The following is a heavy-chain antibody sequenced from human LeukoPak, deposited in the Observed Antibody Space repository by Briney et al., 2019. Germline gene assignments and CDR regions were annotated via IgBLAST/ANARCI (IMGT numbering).Heavy chain of an antibody. J-gene: IGHJ6*03. CDR2: IRLDDSTE. Sequence: GGSLRLSCASAGFSFSNHVMHWVRQAPGKGLQWVAFIRLDDSTEYSADSVKGRFTISRDNSKNTLYLQMNRLRPEDTAVYYCAKSMLRGYYYMDVWGKGTTVIISS. CDR1: GFSFSNHV. V-gene: IGHV3-30*02. D-gene: IGHD3-10*01. CDR3: AKSMLRGYYYMDV.